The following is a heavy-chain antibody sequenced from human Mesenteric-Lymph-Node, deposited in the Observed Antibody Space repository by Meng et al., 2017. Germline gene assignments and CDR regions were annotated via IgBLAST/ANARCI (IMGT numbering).Heavy chain of an antibody. CDR3: ARDGAGSAKKYYFDY. CDR1: GFTVSSNY. D-gene: IGHD3-10*01. Sequence: GESLKISCAASGFTVSSNYMSWVRQAPGKGLEWVSVIYSGGSTYYADSVKGRFTISRDNAKNSLYLQMNSLRAEDTAVYYCARDGAGSAKKYYFDYWGQGTLVTVSS. V-gene: IGHV3-66*01. J-gene: IGHJ4*02. CDR2: IYSGGST.